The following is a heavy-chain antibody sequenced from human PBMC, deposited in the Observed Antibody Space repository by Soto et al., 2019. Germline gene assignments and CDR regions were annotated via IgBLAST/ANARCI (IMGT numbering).Heavy chain of an antibody. D-gene: IGHD1-26*01. CDR3: ARDWQLLP. Sequence: QVQLVQSGDEVKKPGASVKVSCKASGYTFTNYGISWVRQAPGQGLHWMGWISAHNGNTNYAQNLQGRVTMTIDTSTSTAYMELMSLRFDATAMYYCARDWQLLPWGPGNLVTVSS. CDR1: GYTFTNYG. V-gene: IGHV1-18*04. J-gene: IGHJ5*02. CDR2: ISAHNGNT.